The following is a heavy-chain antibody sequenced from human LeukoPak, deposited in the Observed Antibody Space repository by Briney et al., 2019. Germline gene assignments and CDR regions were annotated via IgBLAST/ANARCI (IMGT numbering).Heavy chain of an antibody. D-gene: IGHD6-6*01. Sequence: PGGSLRLSCAASGFTFSSYEMNWFRQAPGKRLEWVGLIRSKLFGGTTEYAASVKGRFTISRDDSKSIAYVQMNSLKTEDTAVYYCSRDWTIAAFDYWGQGTLVTVSS. CDR3: SRDWTIAAFDY. CDR2: IRSKLFGGTT. J-gene: IGHJ4*02. CDR1: GFTFSSYE. V-gene: IGHV3-49*03.